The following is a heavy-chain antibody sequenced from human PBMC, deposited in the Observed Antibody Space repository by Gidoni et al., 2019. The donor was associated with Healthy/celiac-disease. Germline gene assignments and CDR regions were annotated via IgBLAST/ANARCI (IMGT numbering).Heavy chain of an antibody. CDR3: ASVHDSLYYVDY. Sequence: EVQLLASGGGLVQPGGSLRLSCAASGFPFGRYAMSWVRQARGKGLGWVSAISGSGGSTYYADSVKGRFTISSDNSKNTLYLQMNSLRAEDTAVYYCASVHDSLYYVDYWGQGTLVTVSS. CDR2: ISGSGGST. V-gene: IGHV3-23*01. CDR1: GFPFGRYA. D-gene: IGHD3-16*01. J-gene: IGHJ4*02.